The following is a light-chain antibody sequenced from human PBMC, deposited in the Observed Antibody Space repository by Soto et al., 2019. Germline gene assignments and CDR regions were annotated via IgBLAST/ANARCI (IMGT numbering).Light chain of an antibody. V-gene: IGLV3-1*01. CDR2: QDA. Sequence: YELTQPPSVSVSPGQTASITCSGDKLGNKYACWYQQKPGQSPVLVIYQDAKRPSGIPERFSGSNSGNTATLTISGTQAMDEADYYCQAWDGSTVVFGGGTKVTVL. CDR1: KLGNKY. J-gene: IGLJ2*01. CDR3: QAWDGSTVV.